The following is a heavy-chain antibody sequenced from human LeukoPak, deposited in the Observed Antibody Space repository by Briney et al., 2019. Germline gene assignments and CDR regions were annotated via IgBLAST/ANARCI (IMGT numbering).Heavy chain of an antibody. J-gene: IGHJ5*02. V-gene: IGHV3-30*02. CDR3: AKDFRAKSGSGAYGWFDP. Sequence: GGSLRLSCAASGFTFSSYGMHWVRQAPGKGLEWVAFIHYDGSTKYYADSVKGRFTISRDNSKNTLYLQMNSLRAEDTAVYYCAKDFRAKSGSGAYGWFDPWGQGTLVTVSS. D-gene: IGHD3-10*01. CDR2: IHYDGSTK. CDR1: GFTFSSYG.